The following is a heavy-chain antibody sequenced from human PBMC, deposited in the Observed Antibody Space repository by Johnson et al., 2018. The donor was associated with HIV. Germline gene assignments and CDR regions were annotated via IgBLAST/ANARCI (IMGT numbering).Heavy chain of an antibody. CDR2: ISYDGGTK. CDR3: GREFLLVVFVWAFDI. Sequence: VQLVESGGGLVQPGGSLRVSCAASGFTVSSNYMSWVRQAPGKGLEWVAVISYDGGTKYYADSVKGRFTISRDNSKNTLSLQMNSLRAEAPAVYYCGREFLLVVFVWAFDIWGQGTMVTVS. D-gene: IGHD2-8*02. CDR1: GFTVSSNY. J-gene: IGHJ3*02. V-gene: IGHV3-30*03.